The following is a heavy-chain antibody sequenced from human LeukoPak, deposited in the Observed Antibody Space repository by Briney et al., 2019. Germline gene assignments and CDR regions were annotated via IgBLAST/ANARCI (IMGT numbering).Heavy chain of an antibody. CDR1: GITFSSYA. V-gene: IGHV3-23*01. J-gene: IGHJ6*02. CDR3: ARYYYYYYGMDV. CDR2: ISGSGGST. Sequence: GGSLRLSCAASGITFSSYAMSWVRQAPGKELEWVSAISGSGGSTYYADSVKGRFTISRDTSKNTLYLQMNSLRADDTAVYYCARYYYYYYGMDVWGQGTTVTVSS.